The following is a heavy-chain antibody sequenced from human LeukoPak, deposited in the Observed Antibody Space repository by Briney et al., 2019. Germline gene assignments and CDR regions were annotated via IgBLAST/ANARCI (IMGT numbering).Heavy chain of an antibody. V-gene: IGHV4-59*01. J-gene: IGHJ4*02. CDR1: GGSISSYY. Sequence: SETLSLTRTVSGGSISSYYWSWIRQPPGKGLEWIGYIYYSGSTNYNPSLKSRVTISVDTSKNQFSLKLSSVTAADTAVYYCAGVYYDFWSGYLGGYFDYWGQGTLVTVSS. CDR2: IYYSGST. D-gene: IGHD3-3*01. CDR3: AGVYYDFWSGYLGGYFDY.